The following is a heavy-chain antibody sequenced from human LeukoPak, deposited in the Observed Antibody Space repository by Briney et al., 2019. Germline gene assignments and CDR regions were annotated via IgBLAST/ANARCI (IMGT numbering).Heavy chain of an antibody. D-gene: IGHD5-18*01. J-gene: IGHJ4*02. CDR2: INTYTGNP. CDR3: ARVTWGVQLSLLPRGPQYNFDY. CDR1: GYTFTTYA. V-gene: IGHV7-4-1*02. Sequence: ASVKVSCKASGYTFTTYALNWVRQAPGQGLEWMGWINTYTGNPTYAQGFTGRFVFSLDTPVSTAYLQISSLKAEDTAVYYCARVTWGVQLSLLPRGPQYNFDYWGQGTLVTVSS.